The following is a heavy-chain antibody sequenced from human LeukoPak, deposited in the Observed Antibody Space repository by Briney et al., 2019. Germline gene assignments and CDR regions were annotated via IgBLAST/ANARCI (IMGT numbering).Heavy chain of an antibody. CDR1: GYTFTNYY. D-gene: IGHD6-19*01. J-gene: IGHJ4*02. CDR2: INTNTGNP. V-gene: IGHV7-4-1*02. CDR3: ARAGRRPEQWLAYNLDY. Sequence: ASVKVSCKASGYTFTNYYIHWVRQAPGQGLEWMGWINTNTGNPTYAQGFTGRFVFSLDTSVSTAYLQISSLKAEDTAVYYCARAGRRPEQWLAYNLDYWGQGTLVTVSS.